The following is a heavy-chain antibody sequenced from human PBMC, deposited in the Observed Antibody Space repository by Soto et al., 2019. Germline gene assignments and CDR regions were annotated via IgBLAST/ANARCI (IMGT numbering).Heavy chain of an antibody. Sequence: EVQLVESGGGLVQPGRSLRLSCEASGFTFSDYAMHWVRQVPGKGLEWVSGISCDSGGRGYAASVKGRFTISRDNAKNSLYVQMNSLRPEDTALYYCVKVHPGCTGNAFDIWGQGTMVIVSS. D-gene: IGHD6-19*01. CDR3: VKVHPGCTGNAFDI. V-gene: IGHV3-9*01. CDR1: GFTFSDYA. CDR2: ISCDSGGR. J-gene: IGHJ3*02.